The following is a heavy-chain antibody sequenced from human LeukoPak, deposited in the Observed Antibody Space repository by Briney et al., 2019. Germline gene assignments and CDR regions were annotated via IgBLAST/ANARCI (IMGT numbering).Heavy chain of an antibody. J-gene: IGHJ4*02. V-gene: IGHV3-21*01. CDR2: ISSSSSYI. CDR3: ARDERSLTGTLDY. D-gene: IGHD1-7*01. Sequence: PGGSLRLSCAASGFTFSSYSMNWVRQAPGKGLEWVSSISSSSSYIYYADSVKGRFTISRDNSKNTLYLQMNSLRAEDTAVYYCARDERSLTGTLDYWGQGTMVTASS. CDR1: GFTFSSYS.